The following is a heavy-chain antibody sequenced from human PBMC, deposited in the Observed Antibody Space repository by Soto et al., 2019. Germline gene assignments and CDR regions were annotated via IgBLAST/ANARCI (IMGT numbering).Heavy chain of an antibody. J-gene: IGHJ3*02. Sequence: QVQLVQSGAEVKKPGASVKVSCKASGYTFTSYDINWVRQATGQGLEWMGWMNPNSGNTGSAQKFQGRVTMTRNTSIGTAYMGLSSRRSEDTAVYYCASSGSFDYGDYGADAFDIWGQGTIVTVSS. CDR2: MNPNSGNT. D-gene: IGHD4-17*01. CDR3: ASSGSFDYGDYGADAFDI. CDR1: GYTFTSYD. V-gene: IGHV1-8*01.